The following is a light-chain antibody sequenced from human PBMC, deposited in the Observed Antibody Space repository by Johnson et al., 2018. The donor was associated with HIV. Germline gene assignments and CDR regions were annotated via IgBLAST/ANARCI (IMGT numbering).Light chain of an antibody. Sequence: QSVLTQPPSVSAAPGQKVTISCSGSTSNIGNNYVSWYQQFPGTAPKLLIYKNNNRPSGIPDRFSGSKSGTSATLAITGLQTGDEADYYCGTWDTSLTTGGVFGTGTKVTVL. CDR2: KNN. J-gene: IGLJ1*01. V-gene: IGLV1-51*02. CDR3: GTWDTSLTTGGV. CDR1: TSNIGNNY.